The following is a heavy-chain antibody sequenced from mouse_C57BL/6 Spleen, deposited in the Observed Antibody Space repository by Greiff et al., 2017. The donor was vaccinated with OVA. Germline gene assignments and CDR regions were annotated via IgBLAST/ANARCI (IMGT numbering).Heavy chain of an antibody. CDR2: IYPGSGNT. J-gene: IGHJ4*01. CDR1: GYTFTDYY. CDR3: ARSLYYSNYVDYARDY. Sequence: QVQLQQSGAELVRPGASVKLSCKASGYTFTDYYINWVKQRPGQGLEWIARIYPGSGNTYYNEKFKGKATLTAEKSSSTAYMQLSSLTSEDSAVYFCARSLYYSNYVDYARDYWGQGTSVTVSS. D-gene: IGHD2-5*01. V-gene: IGHV1-76*01.